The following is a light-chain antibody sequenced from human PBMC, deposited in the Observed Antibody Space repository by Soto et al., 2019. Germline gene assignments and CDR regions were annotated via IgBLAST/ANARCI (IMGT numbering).Light chain of an antibody. CDR3: QQPFGT. CDR1: QSVSSSY. V-gene: IGKV3-20*01. CDR2: GAS. J-gene: IGKJ2*01. Sequence: EIVLTQSPGTLSLSSGERATLSCRASQSVSSSYLAWYQQKPGQAPRLLIYGASSRATGIPDRFSGSGSGTDFTLTISRLEPEDFAVYYCQQPFGTFGQGTKLEIK.